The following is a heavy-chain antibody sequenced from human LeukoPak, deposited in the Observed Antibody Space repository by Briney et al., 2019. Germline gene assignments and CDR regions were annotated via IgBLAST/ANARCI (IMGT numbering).Heavy chain of an antibody. CDR2: INPSGGST. J-gene: IGHJ4*02. CDR1: GYTFTCYY. Sequence: ASVKVSCKASGYTFTCYYMHWVRQAPGQGLEWMGIINPSGGSTSYAQKFQGRVTMTRDTSTSTVYMELSSLRSEDTAVYYCAKEGVAGTGLDYWGQGTLVSVSS. D-gene: IGHD6-13*01. V-gene: IGHV1-46*01. CDR3: AKEGVAGTGLDY.